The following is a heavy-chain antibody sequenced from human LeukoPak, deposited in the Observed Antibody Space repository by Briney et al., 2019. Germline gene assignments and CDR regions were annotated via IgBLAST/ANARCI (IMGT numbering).Heavy chain of an antibody. J-gene: IGHJ3*02. D-gene: IGHD3-22*01. Sequence: SVKVSCKASGYTFTSYGISWVRQAPGQGLEWMGGIIPIFGTANYAQKFQGRVTITADKSTSTAYMELSSLRSEDTAVYYCARDLGDSRGYSYDAFDIWGQGTMVTVSS. CDR2: IIPIFGTA. V-gene: IGHV1-69*06. CDR3: ARDLGDSRGYSYDAFDI. CDR1: GYTFTSYG.